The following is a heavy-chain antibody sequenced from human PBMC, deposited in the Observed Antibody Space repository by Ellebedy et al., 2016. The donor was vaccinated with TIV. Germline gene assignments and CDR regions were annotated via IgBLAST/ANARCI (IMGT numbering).Heavy chain of an antibody. CDR1: GYTFTSYY. Sequence: ASVKVSCXASGYTFTSYYMHWVRQPPGQGLEWMGIINPSGGSTSYAQKFQGRVTMTRDTSTSTVYMELSSLRSEDTAVYYCARGGTGTTPYYYYYGMDVWGQGTTVTVSS. J-gene: IGHJ6*02. D-gene: IGHD1-7*01. V-gene: IGHV1-46*01. CDR3: ARGGTGTTPYYYYYGMDV. CDR2: INPSGGST.